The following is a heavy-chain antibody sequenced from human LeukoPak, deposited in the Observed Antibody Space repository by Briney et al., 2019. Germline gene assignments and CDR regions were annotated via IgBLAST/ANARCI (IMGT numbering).Heavy chain of an antibody. CDR1: GGSFSGYY. J-gene: IGHJ4*02. CDR2: INHSGST. V-gene: IGHV4-34*01. Sequence: SETLSLTCAVYGGSFSGYYWSWIRQPPGKGLEWIGEINHSGSTNYNPSLKSRVTISVDTSKNQFSLKLSSVTAADTAVYYCARGVSSGTRYAGSDYWGQGTLVTVSS. CDR3: ARGVSSGTRYAGSDY. D-gene: IGHD5/OR15-5a*01.